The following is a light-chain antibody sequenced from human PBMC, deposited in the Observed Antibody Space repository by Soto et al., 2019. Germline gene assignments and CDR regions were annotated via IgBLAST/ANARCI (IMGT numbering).Light chain of an antibody. V-gene: IGKV3-15*01. J-gene: IGKJ1*01. CDR2: GAS. CDR1: QSVSSN. Sequence: EIVLTQSPGILSLSPGERATLSCRASQSVSSNLAWYQQKPGQAPRLLIYGASTRATGIPARFSGSGSGTEFTLTISSLQSEDFAVYYCQHYNNWPRTFGQGTKVEIK. CDR3: QHYNNWPRT.